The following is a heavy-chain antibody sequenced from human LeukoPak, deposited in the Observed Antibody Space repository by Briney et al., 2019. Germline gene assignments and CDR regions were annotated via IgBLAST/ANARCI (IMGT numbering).Heavy chain of an antibody. CDR1: GYTFTSYG. J-gene: IGHJ4*02. D-gene: IGHD2-2*01. Sequence: ASVKVSCKASGYTFTSYGISWVRQAPGQGLEWMGWISAYNGNTNYAQKLQGRVTMTTDTSTSTAYMELRSLRSDDTAVYYCARTDGRYCSSTSCYGAPYFDYWGQGTLVTVSS. CDR2: ISAYNGNT. V-gene: IGHV1-18*01. CDR3: ARTDGRYCSSTSCYGAPYFDY.